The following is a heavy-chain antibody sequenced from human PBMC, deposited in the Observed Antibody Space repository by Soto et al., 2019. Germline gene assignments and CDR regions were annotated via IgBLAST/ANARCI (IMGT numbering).Heavy chain of an antibody. V-gene: IGHV1-46*02. CDR2: INLRGGTT. CDR1: GYNFNQYY. D-gene: IGHD4-17*01. CDR3: SRGPDDSDVPRWDH. J-gene: IGHJ4*02. Sequence: QVQLVQSGPEVRKPGASVRLSCATSGYNFNQYYIHWVRQAPGQGLEWMGIINLRGGTTEYAHKFRGRVTVTGDTSTRTAYMELSILRSEDTAVYFCSRGPDDSDVPRWDHWGQVTLITVSS.